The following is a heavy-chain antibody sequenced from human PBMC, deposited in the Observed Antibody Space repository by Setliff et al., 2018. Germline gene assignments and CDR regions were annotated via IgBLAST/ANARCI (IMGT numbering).Heavy chain of an antibody. CDR1: GFTFETYW. J-gene: IGHJ6*03. CDR3: VRAGHCGSPSCYHTYYYYYYLDV. D-gene: IGHD2-2*01. Sequence: GGSLRLSCSASGFTFETYWMSWVRQAPGKGLEWVATIRQDGSETKYVDSLKGRFTISRDNAKNSLSLQMNSLRVADTAVYYCVRAGHCGSPSCYHTYYYYYYLDVWGKGTTVTVSS. CDR2: IRQDGSET. V-gene: IGHV3-7*01.